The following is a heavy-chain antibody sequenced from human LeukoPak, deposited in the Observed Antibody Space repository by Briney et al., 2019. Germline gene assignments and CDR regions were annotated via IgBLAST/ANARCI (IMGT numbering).Heavy chain of an antibody. CDR1: SGSISNSNYY. V-gene: IGHV4-39*07. J-gene: IGHJ4*02. D-gene: IGHD3-16*01. Sequence: PSETLSLTCTVSSGSISNSNYYWGWIRQPPGKGLEWIGSIYYSGSTYYNPSLKSRVTISVDTSKNQFSLKLSSVTAADTAVYYCARQLTRPRVGGGHYFDYWGQGTLVTVSS. CDR3: ARQLTRPRVGGGHYFDY. CDR2: IYYSGST.